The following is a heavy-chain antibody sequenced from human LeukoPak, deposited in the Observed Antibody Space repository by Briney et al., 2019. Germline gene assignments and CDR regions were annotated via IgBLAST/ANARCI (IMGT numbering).Heavy chain of an antibody. CDR2: ISSSGSTI. D-gene: IGHD4-11*01. CDR1: GFTFSSYS. V-gene: IGHV3-48*04. CDR3: HGEGDDYSNYGPPYYYYHVDV. J-gene: IGHJ6*03. Sequence: PGGSLRLSCAASGFTFSSYSMNWVRQAPGKGLEWVSYISSSGSTIYYADSVKSRFTISRDNAKNSLYLQMNSLRAEDTAVYYCHGEGDDYSNYGPPYYYYHVDVWGKGTTVTISS.